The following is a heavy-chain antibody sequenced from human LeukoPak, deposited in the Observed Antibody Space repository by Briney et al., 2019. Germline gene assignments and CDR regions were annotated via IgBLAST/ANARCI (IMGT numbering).Heavy chain of an antibody. CDR2: INPKRGVT. V-gene: IGHV1-2*02. CDR3: ARERNYGDYGNAFDV. D-gene: IGHD4-17*01. CDR1: GYTFTDYY. J-gene: IGHJ3*01. Sequence: ASVTVSCKASGYTFTDYYIHWMRQAPGQGLEWMGWINPKRGVTTYAQKFQGRVTMTRGTSITTAYMELTRLRSDDTTIYYCARERNYGDYGNAFDVWGQGTKVTVSS.